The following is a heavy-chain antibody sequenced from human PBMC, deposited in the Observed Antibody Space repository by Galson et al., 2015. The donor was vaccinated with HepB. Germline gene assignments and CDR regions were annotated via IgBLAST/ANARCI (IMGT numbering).Heavy chain of an antibody. CDR2: ISGSGGST. CDR3: ARYYSSRWPFDY. J-gene: IGHJ4*02. V-gene: IGHV3-23*01. D-gene: IGHD6-13*01. Sequence: SLRLSCAASGFTFSSYAMSWVRQAPGKGLEWVSAISGSGGSTYYADSVKGRFAISRDNSKNTLYLQMNSLRAEDTTVYYCARYYSSRWPFDYWGQGTLVTVSS. CDR1: GFTFSSYA.